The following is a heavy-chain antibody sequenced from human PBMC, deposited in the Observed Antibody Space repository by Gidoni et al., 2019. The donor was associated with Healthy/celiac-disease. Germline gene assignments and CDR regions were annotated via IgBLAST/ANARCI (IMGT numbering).Heavy chain of an antibody. J-gene: IGHJ3*02. Sequence: VQLVQSGAEVKKPGESLKISCKGSGYSFTSYWLGWVRQMPGKGLDLMGISSPGDSDTRYSPSFQGQVTISADKSISTAYLQWSSLKASDTAMYYCASPYSGYGHDAFDIWGQGTMFTVSS. CDR3: ASPYSGYGHDAFDI. CDR2: SSPGDSDT. V-gene: IGHV5-51*03. CDR1: GYSFTSYW. D-gene: IGHD5-12*01.